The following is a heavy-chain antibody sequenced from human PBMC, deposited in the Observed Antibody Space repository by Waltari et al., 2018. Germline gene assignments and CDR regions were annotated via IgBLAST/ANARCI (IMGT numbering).Heavy chain of an antibody. CDR3: AKDRGRPTYYYDSSGYLYDY. V-gene: IGHV3-23*04. CDR1: GFTFSSYA. CDR2: ISGSGGST. J-gene: IGHJ4*02. Sequence: EVQLVESGGGLVQPGGSLRLSCAASGFTFSSYAMSWVRQAPGKGLEWVSAISGSGGSTYYADSVKGRFTISRDNSKNTLYLQMNSLRAEDTAVYYCAKDRGRPTYYYDSSGYLYDYWGQGTLVTVSS. D-gene: IGHD3-22*01.